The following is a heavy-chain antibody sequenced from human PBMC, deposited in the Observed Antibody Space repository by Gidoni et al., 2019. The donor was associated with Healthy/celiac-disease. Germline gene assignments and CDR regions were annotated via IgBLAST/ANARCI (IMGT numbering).Heavy chain of an antibody. Sequence: EVQLVESGGGLVQPGGSLRLSFAASRFTFSSYWMSWVRQAPGKGLEWVANIKQDGSEKYYVDSVKGRFTISRDNAKNSLYLQMNSLRAEDTAVYYCARVGDIVVVPAAIDFGYWGQGTLVTVSS. CDR1: RFTFSSYW. D-gene: IGHD2-2*01. J-gene: IGHJ4*02. CDR3: ARVGDIVVVPAAIDFGY. V-gene: IGHV3-7*01. CDR2: IKQDGSEK.